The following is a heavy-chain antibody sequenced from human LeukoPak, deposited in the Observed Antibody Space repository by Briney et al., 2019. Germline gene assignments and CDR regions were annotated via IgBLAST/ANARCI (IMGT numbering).Heavy chain of an antibody. D-gene: IGHD2-21*02. CDR3: ARRVVVTAIKGENWFDP. CDR2: IYHSGST. CDR1: GGSISSSNW. V-gene: IGHV4-4*02. J-gene: IGHJ5*02. Sequence: KPSETLSLTCAVSGGSISSSNWWSWVRQPPGKGLEWIGEIYHSGSTNYNPSLKSRVTISVDKSKNQFSLKLSSVTAADTAVYYCARRVVVTAIKGENWFDPWGQGTLVTVSS.